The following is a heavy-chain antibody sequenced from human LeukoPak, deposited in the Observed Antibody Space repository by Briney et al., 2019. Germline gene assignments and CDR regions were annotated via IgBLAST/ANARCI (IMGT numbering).Heavy chain of an antibody. CDR1: GFTFTSHA. D-gene: IGHD6-13*01. J-gene: IGHJ4*02. CDR3: VWGRAAGTGWGNFDY. V-gene: IGHV3-30-3*01. CDR2: MSYDGNIK. Sequence: GGSLRLSCAASGFTFTSHAIHWVRQAPGKGLEWVAVMSYDGNIKYYADSVKGRFTISRDNSKNTLYLQMNSLIPEDTAVYYCVWGRAAGTGWGNFDYWGQGTLVTVSS.